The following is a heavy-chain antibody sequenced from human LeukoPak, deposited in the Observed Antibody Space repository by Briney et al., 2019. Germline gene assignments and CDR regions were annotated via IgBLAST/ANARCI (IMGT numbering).Heavy chain of an antibody. CDR1: GYSISSGYY. D-gene: IGHD1-20*01. J-gene: IGHJ4*02. V-gene: IGHV4-38-2*01. CDR3: ARQKITGTLY. CDR2: IYHSGST. Sequence: SETLSLTCAVSGYSISSGYYWGWIRQPPGKGLEWIGSIYHSGSTYYNPSLKRRVTISVDTSKTQFSLKLSSVTAADTAVYYCARQKITGTLYWGQGTLVTVSS.